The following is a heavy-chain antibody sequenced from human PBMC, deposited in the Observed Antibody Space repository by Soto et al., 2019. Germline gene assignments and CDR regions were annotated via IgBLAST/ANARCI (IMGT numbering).Heavy chain of an antibody. V-gene: IGHV1-18*01. D-gene: IGHD1-1*01. Sequence: VHLVQSGAEVKKPGASVKVSCKASGYTFTSHGITWVRQAPGQGLEWMGWISAHKGNTDYAQKLQGRVIVTRDTSTSTAYMELRSLISDDTAVYYCARGRYGDYWGQGALVTVSS. CDR3: ARGRYGDY. J-gene: IGHJ4*02. CDR2: ISAHKGNT. CDR1: GYTFTSHG.